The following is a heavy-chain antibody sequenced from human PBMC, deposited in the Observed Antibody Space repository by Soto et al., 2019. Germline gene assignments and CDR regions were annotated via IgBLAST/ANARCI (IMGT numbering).Heavy chain of an antibody. V-gene: IGHV4-4*02. J-gene: IGHJ5*02. D-gene: IGHD5-12*01. CDR3: AIHLYSGYDLDLFAL. CDR1: GGSISSSNW. Sequence: KPSETPSLTCAVSGGSISSSNWWSWVRQPPGKGLEWIGEIYHSGSTNYNPSLKSRVTISVDKSKNQFSLKLSSVTAADTAVYYCAIHLYSGYDLDLFALRGQRTLVTVSS. CDR2: IYHSGST.